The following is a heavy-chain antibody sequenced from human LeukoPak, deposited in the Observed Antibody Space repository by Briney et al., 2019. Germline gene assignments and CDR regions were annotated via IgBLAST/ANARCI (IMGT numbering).Heavy chain of an antibody. CDR3: AGHLSPGIAVADNDY. V-gene: IGHV4-39*01. J-gene: IGHJ4*02. CDR1: GGSISSSSYY. D-gene: IGHD6-19*01. Sequence: PSETLSLTCTVSGGSISSSSYYWGWIRQPPGKGLEWIGSIYYSGSTYYNPSLKSRVTISVDTSKNQFSLKLSSVTAADTAVYYCAGHLSPGIAVADNDYWGQGTLVTVSS. CDR2: IYYSGST.